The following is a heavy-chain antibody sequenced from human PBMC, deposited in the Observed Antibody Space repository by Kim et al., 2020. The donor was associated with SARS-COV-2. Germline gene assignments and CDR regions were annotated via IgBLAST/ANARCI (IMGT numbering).Heavy chain of an antibody. Sequence: GESLKISCKASGYSFSNYWIVWVRQMPGKGLEWMGIIHPDDSNIRYSPSFQGQVTISADKSISTAYLQWSSLRSSDTAMYYCARRRSVAVAGEFDYWGQGTLVTVSS. CDR1: GYSFSNYW. D-gene: IGHD6-19*01. CDR2: IHPDDSNI. J-gene: IGHJ4*02. V-gene: IGHV5-51*01. CDR3: ARRRSVAVAGEFDY.